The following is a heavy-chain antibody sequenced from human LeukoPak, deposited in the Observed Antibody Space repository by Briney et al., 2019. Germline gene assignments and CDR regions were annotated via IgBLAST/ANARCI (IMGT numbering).Heavy chain of an antibody. CDR1: GVTVTDAW. CDR2: IKSKTDGGTT. J-gene: IGHJ4*02. V-gene: IGHV3-15*01. D-gene: IGHD2-15*01. Sequence: GGSLRLSCAASGVTVTDAWMSWVRQTPGKGLEWVGRIKSKTDGGTTDYAVPVKGRFTISRDDSNNTLYLQMNSLKTEDTAVYYCTTDLLSSSDDYWGQGTLVTVSS. CDR3: TTDLLSSSDDY.